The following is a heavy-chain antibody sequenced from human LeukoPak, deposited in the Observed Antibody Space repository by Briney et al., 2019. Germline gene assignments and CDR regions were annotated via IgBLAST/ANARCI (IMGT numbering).Heavy chain of an antibody. CDR2: ISGSGGST. CDR3: ARDTAMVKNYYGMDV. Sequence: GGSLRLSCAASGFTFSSYAMSWVRQAPGKGLEWVSAISGSGGSTYYADSVKGRFTISRDNSKNTLYLQMNSLRAEDTAVYYCARDTAMVKNYYGMDVWGQGTTVTVSS. D-gene: IGHD5-18*01. CDR1: GFTFSSYA. V-gene: IGHV3-23*01. J-gene: IGHJ6*02.